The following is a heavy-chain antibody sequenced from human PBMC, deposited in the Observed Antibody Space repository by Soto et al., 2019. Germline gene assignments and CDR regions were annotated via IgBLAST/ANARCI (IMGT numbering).Heavy chain of an antibody. V-gene: IGHV1-2*02. CDR3: ARSLSTIAGRPDY. CDR2: INPSSGGT. D-gene: IGHD6-6*01. CDR1: GYTFTGYY. J-gene: IGHJ4*02. Sequence: QVQLVQSGAGVKRPGASVKVSCQASGYTFTGYYMHWVRQAPGQGLEWMAWINPSSGGTNYAQKFQGRVTMTRDTSTSTAYRELSRLRSDDTAVYYCARSLSTIAGRPDYWGQGTLVTVSS.